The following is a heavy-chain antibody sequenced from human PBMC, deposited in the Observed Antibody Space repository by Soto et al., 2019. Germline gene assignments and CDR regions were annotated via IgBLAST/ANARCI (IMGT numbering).Heavy chain of an antibody. Sequence: GGSLRLSCAASGFTFSSYAMSWVRQAPGKGLEWVSAISGSGGSTYYADSVKGRFTISRDNSKNTLYLQMNSLRAEDTAVYYCAKDGTPPEYDYIWGSYRLTLDYWGQGTLVTVSS. CDR3: AKDGTPPEYDYIWGSYRLTLDY. V-gene: IGHV3-23*01. CDR2: ISGSGGST. J-gene: IGHJ4*02. D-gene: IGHD3-16*02. CDR1: GFTFSSYA.